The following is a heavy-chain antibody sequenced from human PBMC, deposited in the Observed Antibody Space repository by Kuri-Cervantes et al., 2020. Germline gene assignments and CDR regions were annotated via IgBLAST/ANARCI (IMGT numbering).Heavy chain of an antibody. CDR3: ARGRYCSSTSCYAGYYYYGMDV. J-gene: IGHJ6*02. V-gene: IGHV4-34*01. D-gene: IGHD2-2*01. Sequence: SETLSLTCAVYGGSFSGYYWSWIRQPPGKGLEWIGEINHSGSTNYNPSLKSRVTISVGASKNQFSLKLSSVTAADTAVYYCARGRYCSSTSCYAGYYYYGMDVWGQGTTVTVSS. CDR1: GGSFSGYY. CDR2: INHSGST.